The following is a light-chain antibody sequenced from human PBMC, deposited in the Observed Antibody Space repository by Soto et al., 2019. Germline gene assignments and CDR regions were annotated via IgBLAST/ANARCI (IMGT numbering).Light chain of an antibody. CDR2: RAS. Sequence: QITQSPSTLSASVEDRVTITCRASQSISNWLAWYQQKPGKAPKLLIYRASSLESGVPSRFSGSGSGTEFTLTISSLQPDDFATYYCQQYNSYSPRLTFGGGTKV. J-gene: IGKJ4*01. V-gene: IGKV1-5*03. CDR1: QSISNW. CDR3: QQYNSYSPRLT.